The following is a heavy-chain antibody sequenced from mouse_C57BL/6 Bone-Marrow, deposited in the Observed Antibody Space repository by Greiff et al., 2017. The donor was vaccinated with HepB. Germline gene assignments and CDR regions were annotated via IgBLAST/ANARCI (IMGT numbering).Heavy chain of an antibody. V-gene: IGHV1-76*01. CDR1: GYTFTDYY. CDR3: AKTAQATRYFDY. CDR2: IYPGSGNT. J-gene: IGHJ2*01. Sequence: VQLQQSGAELVRPGASVKLSCKASGYTFTDYYINWVKQRPGQGLEWIARIYPGSGNTYYNEKFKGKATLTAEKSSSTAYMQLSSLTSEDSAVYFCAKTAQATRYFDYWGQGTTLTVSS. D-gene: IGHD3-2*02.